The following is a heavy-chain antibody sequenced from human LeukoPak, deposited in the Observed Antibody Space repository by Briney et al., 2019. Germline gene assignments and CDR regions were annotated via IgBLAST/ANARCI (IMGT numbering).Heavy chain of an antibody. D-gene: IGHD2-2*01. CDR1: GYTFTSYD. CDR2: MNPNSGNT. V-gene: IGHV1-8*03. Sequence: ASVKVSCKASGYTFTSYDINWVRQATGQGLEWMGRMNPNSGNTGYAQKFQGRVTITRNTSISTAYMELSSLRSEDTAVYYCATQLRNVVPAASGGFWGQGTLVTVSS. CDR3: ATQLRNVVPAASGGF. J-gene: IGHJ4*02.